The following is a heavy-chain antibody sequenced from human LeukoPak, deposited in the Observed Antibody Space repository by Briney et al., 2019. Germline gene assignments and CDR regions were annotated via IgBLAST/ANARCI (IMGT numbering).Heavy chain of an antibody. CDR2: ISAHNGNT. J-gene: IGHJ5*02. CDR3: ARGSSSRLNWFDP. Sequence: ASVKVSCKASGYTFTSYGISWVRQAPGQGLEWMGWISAHNGNTNYAQKLQGRVTMTTDTSTSTAYMELSSLRSEDTAVYYCARGSSSRLNWFDPWGQGTLVTVSS. D-gene: IGHD6-13*01. V-gene: IGHV1-18*01. CDR1: GYTFTSYG.